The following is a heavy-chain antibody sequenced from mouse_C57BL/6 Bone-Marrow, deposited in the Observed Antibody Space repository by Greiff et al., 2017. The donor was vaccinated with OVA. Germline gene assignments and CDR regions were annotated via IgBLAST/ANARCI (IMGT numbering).Heavy chain of an antibody. CDR2: INDGSSYT. Sequence: EVKVLESGGGLVKPGGSVKLSCAASGFTFSSYAMSWVRQSPEQGLEWVANINDGSSYTYYPDNLKGRFTITGDNANNNLYLQMSLLKSEDTAMYYGARDSYGSYYVDYWGQGTTLTVSS. D-gene: IGHD2-2*01. J-gene: IGHJ2*01. CDR3: ARDSYGSYYVDY. CDR1: GFTFSSYA. V-gene: IGHV5-4*01.